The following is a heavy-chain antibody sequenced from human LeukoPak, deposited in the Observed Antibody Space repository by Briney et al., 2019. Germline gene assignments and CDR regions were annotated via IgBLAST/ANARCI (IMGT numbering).Heavy chain of an antibody. CDR3: ASGGYCSSTSCYGLDAFDI. D-gene: IGHD2-2*01. CDR1: GGSISSYY. V-gene: IGHV4-4*07. J-gene: IGHJ3*02. CDR2: IYTSGST. Sequence: SETLSLTCTVSGGSISSYYWSWIRHPAGKGLEWIGRIYTSGSTNYNPSLKSRVTMSVDTSKNQFSLKLSSVTAADTAVYYCASGGYCSSTSCYGLDAFDIWGQGTKVTVSS.